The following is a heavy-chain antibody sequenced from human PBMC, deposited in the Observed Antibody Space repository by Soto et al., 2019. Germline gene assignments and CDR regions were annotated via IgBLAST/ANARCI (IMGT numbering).Heavy chain of an antibody. J-gene: IGHJ6*02. Sequence: GGSLRLSCAASGFTFSSYGMRWVRQAPGKGLEWVAVIWYDGSNKYYADSVKGRFTISRDNSKNTLYLQMNSLRAEDTAVYYCARENIVVVPAAMGEYYGMDVWGQGPTVTVAS. D-gene: IGHD2-2*01. CDR2: IWYDGSNK. CDR1: GFTFSSYG. CDR3: ARENIVVVPAAMGEYYGMDV. V-gene: IGHV3-33*01.